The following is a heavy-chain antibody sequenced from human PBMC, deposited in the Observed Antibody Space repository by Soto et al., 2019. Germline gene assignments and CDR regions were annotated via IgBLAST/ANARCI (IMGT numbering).Heavy chain of an antibody. J-gene: IGHJ4*02. CDR2: IYHAGST. Sequence: PSATLSLTCTVSGGSITNSNWWSWVRLPPAKGLEWIGDIYHAGSTKYNPSLERRVTISVDTSNNQFALTLTSVTAADTAVYFCARGPPIVGNTTPLDSWGQGTLVTVSS. CDR1: GGSITNSNW. D-gene: IGHD1-26*01. CDR3: ARGPPIVGNTTPLDS. V-gene: IGHV4-4*02.